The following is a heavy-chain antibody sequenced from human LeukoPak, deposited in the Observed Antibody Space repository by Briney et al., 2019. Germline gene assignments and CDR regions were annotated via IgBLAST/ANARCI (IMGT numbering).Heavy chain of an antibody. D-gene: IGHD3-3*01. CDR2: ISYDGSNK. CDR3: ARVPVRFLDPLGSWFDP. CDR1: GFTFSSYA. V-gene: IGHV3-30-3*01. Sequence: GGSLRLSCAASGFTFSSYAMHWVRQAPGKGLEWVAVISYDGSNKYYADSVKGRFTISRDNSKNTLYLQMNSLRAEDTAVYYCARVPVRFLDPLGSWFDPWGQGTLVTASS. J-gene: IGHJ5*02.